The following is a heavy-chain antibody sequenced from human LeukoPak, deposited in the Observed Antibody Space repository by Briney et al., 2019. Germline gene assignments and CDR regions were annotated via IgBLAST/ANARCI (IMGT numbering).Heavy chain of an antibody. J-gene: IGHJ4*02. Sequence: GSLRLSCAASGFTFSNYWMSWVRQAPGKGLEWVANINQDGSIKYYVDSVKGRFTTSRDNAKNSLYLQMSSLRVEDTAVYYCARIGYSSSSIDYWGQGTLVTVSS. CDR2: INQDGSIK. CDR3: ARIGYSSSSIDY. D-gene: IGHD6-6*01. V-gene: IGHV3-7*01. CDR1: GFTFSNYW.